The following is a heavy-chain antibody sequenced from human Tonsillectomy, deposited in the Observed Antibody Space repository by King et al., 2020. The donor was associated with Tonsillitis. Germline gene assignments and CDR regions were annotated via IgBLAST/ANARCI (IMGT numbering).Heavy chain of an antibody. CDR1: GFTFSNYA. CDR3: SRLEGYDILTGYYPHY. CDR2: ISDSGGST. J-gene: IGHJ4*02. Sequence: VQLVESGGGLVQPGGSLRLSCAASGFTFSNYAMSWVRQAPGKGLEWVSTISDSGGSTYYADSVKGRFTISRDISKNILYLQMNSLRAEDTAVYYCSRLEGYDILTGYYPHYWGQGTLVTVSS. D-gene: IGHD3-9*01. V-gene: IGHV3-23*04.